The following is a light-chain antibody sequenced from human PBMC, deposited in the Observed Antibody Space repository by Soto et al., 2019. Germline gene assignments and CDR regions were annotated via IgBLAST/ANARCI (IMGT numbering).Light chain of an antibody. CDR2: STN. V-gene: IGLV8-61*01. J-gene: IGLJ3*02. CDR1: TGSVSSSSY. CDR3: VLYVGSGIWV. Sequence: QTVVTQEPSFSVSPGRTVTLTCGLNTGSVSSSSYPAWFQQIPGQSPRTLIYSTNIRSSGVPDRFSGSILGKKAALTITGAQADDESDYFCVLYVGSGIWVFGGGTKLTVL.